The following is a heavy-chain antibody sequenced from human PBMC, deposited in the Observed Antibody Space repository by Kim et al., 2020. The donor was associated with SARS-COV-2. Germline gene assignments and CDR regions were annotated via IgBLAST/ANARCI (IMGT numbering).Heavy chain of an antibody. CDR3: AKAIYCCAYCYSYGLDV. V-gene: IGHV3-23*01. Sequence: GGSLRLSCGASGFTFETYAMTWVRQVAGKGLQWVSSIGGSGGSTFYADSVEGRFTISRDNFNNKMYLEMNRLRADDTATYYCAKAIYCCAYCYSYGLDV. J-gene: IGHJ6*01. CDR2: IGGSGGST. D-gene: IGHD2-15*01. CDR1: GFTFETYA.